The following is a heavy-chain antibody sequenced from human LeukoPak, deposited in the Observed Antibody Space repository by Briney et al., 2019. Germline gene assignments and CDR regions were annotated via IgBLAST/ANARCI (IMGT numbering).Heavy chain of an antibody. CDR1: GFTFSDYW. D-gene: IGHD3-16*01. Sequence: GGYLRRYCAASGFTFSDYWMSWVRQAPGKGRKWVANIKQDGSEKYVEDSVKGRFISSRDNAKNSLYLQRSSLRADDTAVYYWGTQAFGLFECWGRGALVTVSS. CDR2: IKQDGSEK. CDR3: GTQAFGLFEC. V-gene: IGHV3-7*01. J-gene: IGHJ4*02.